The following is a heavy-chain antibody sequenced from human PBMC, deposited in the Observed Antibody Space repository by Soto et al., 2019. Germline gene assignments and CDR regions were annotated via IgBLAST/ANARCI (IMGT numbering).Heavy chain of an antibody. V-gene: IGHV1-69*13. CDR2: IIPIFGTA. Sequence: SVKVSCKASGGTFSSYAISWVRQAPGQGLEWMGGIIPIFGTANYAQKFQGRVMITADESTSTAYMELSSLRSEDTAVYYCARDLEGRTMDYYYYGMDVWGQGTTVTVSS. CDR3: ARDLEGRTMDYYYYGMDV. J-gene: IGHJ6*02. D-gene: IGHD3-10*01. CDR1: GGTFSSYA.